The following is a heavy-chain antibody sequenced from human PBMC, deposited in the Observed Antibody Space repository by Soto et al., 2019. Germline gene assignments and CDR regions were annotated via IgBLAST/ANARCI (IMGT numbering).Heavy chain of an antibody. D-gene: IGHD2-21*01. J-gene: IGHJ3*01. CDR2: IYPGDSDT. CDR1: GYTFNTYW. V-gene: IGHV5-51*01. Sequence: RESLKISCKGSGYTFNTYWIGWVRQMPGKGLEWMGFIYPGDSDTTYSPSFQGQVTISVDKSISTAYLQWSSLKVSDTAIYYCATNKLWMETINNDPFAVWGQGKKVTVSS. CDR3: ATNKLWMETINNDPFAV.